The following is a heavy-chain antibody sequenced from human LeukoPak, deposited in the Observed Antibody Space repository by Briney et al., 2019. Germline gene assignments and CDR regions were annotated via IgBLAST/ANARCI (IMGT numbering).Heavy chain of an antibody. CDR1: GFTFSSYG. J-gene: IGHJ4*02. CDR3: AKDVDPFGSGSYVEGFDY. CDR2: ISHDGTNQ. D-gene: IGHD3-10*01. Sequence: PGGSLRLSCAASGFTFSSYGMHWVRQAPGKGLEWVAVISHDGTNQYYADFVKGRFTISRDNSKNTLYVQMNSLRAEDTAVYYCAKDVDPFGSGSYVEGFDYWGQGTLVTVSS. V-gene: IGHV3-30*18.